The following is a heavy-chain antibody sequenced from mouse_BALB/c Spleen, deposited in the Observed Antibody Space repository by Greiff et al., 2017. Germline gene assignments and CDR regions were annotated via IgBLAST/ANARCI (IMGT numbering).Heavy chain of an antibody. CDR2: ISYSGST. CDR1: GYSITSDYA. Sequence: EVKLMESGPGLVKPSQSLSLTCTVTGYSITSDYAWNWIRQFPGNKLEWMGYISYSGSTSYNPSLKSRISITRDTSKNQFFLQLNSVTTEDTATYYCARRAQYYFDYWGQGTTLTVSS. J-gene: IGHJ2*01. CDR3: ARRAQYYFDY. D-gene: IGHD3-3*01. V-gene: IGHV3-2*02.